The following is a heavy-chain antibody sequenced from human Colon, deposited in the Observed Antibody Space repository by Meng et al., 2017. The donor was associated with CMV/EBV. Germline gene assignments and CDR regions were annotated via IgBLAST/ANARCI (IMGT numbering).Heavy chain of an antibody. CDR2: IGYGGTPI. CDR1: GFTFSDYY. Sequence: GGSLRLSCEASGFTFSDYYMTWIRQAPGKGLEWVSSIGYGGTPIYYAESVKGRFTISRDNAKNSVFLQMNSLRAEDTAVYYCVAAPGFSFGDYWGQGTLVTVSS. V-gene: IGHV3-11*04. CDR3: VAAPGFSFGDY. J-gene: IGHJ4*02. D-gene: IGHD6-13*01.